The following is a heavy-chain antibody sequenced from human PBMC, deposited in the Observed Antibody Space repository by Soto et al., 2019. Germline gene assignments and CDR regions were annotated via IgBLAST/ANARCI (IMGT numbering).Heavy chain of an antibody. Sequence: SETLSLTCTVSGGSISSGGYYWSWIRQHPGKGLECIGYIYYSGSTYYNPSLKSRVTISVDTSKNQFSLKLSSVTAADTAVYYCARVPYYYDSSGYYFSFYYFDYWGQGTLVTVSS. V-gene: IGHV4-31*03. CDR2: IYYSGST. J-gene: IGHJ4*02. CDR3: ARVPYYYDSSGYYFSFYYFDY. D-gene: IGHD3-22*01. CDR1: GGSISSGGYY.